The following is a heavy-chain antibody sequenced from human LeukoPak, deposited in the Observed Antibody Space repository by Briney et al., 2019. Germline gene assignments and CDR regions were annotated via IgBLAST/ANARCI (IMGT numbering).Heavy chain of an antibody. Sequence: GGSLRLSCAASGFTFSSYAMSWVRQAPGKGLEWVSAISGSGGSTYYADSVKGRFTISRDNSKNTLYLQMNSLRAEDTAVYYCAKDLQLLYYYYYGMDVWGQGTTVTVSS. CDR3: AKDLQLLYYYYYGMDV. CDR1: GFTFSSYA. J-gene: IGHJ6*02. D-gene: IGHD2-2*01. CDR2: ISGSGGST. V-gene: IGHV3-23*01.